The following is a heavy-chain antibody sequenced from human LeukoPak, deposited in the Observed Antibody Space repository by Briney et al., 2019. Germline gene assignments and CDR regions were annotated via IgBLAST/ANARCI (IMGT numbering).Heavy chain of an antibody. Sequence: PSETLSLTCAVSGGSISSCKWLSWVRQPPGKVLEWIGEIYHSGSTNYNPSLKSRVTISVDKSKNQFSLKLSSVTAADTAVYYCARVGYGLDYWGQGTLVTVSS. V-gene: IGHV4-4*02. CDR2: IYHSGST. CDR1: GGSISSCKW. D-gene: IGHD5-12*01. CDR3: ARVGYGLDY. J-gene: IGHJ4*02.